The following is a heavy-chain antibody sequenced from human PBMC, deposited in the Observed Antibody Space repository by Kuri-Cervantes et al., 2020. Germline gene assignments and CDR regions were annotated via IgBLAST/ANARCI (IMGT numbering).Heavy chain of an antibody. CDR1: GYTFSSGYY. D-gene: IGHD6-13*01. CDR3: ARDLAAAGTYLAGYYYYMDV. CDR2: IYHSGNT. Sequence: GSLRLSCAVSGYTFSSGYYWGWIRQPPGKGLEWIGSIYHSGNTYYNPSLKSRVTISVDTSKNQFSLKLSSVTAADTAVYYCARDLAAAGTYLAGYYYYMDVWGKGTTVTVSS. J-gene: IGHJ6*03. V-gene: IGHV4-38-2*02.